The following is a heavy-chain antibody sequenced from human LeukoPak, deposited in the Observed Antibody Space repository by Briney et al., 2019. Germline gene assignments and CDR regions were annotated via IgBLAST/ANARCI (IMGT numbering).Heavy chain of an antibody. J-gene: IGHJ4*02. Sequence: GGSLRLSCAASGFTFDDYAMHWVRQAPGKGLEWVSGISWNSGSIGYADSVKGRFTISRDNAKNSLYLQMNSLRAEDTALYYCAKVLGSGSYGLDYWGQGTLVTVSS. D-gene: IGHD3-10*01. V-gene: IGHV3-9*01. CDR2: ISWNSGSI. CDR1: GFTFDDYA. CDR3: AKVLGSGSYGLDY.